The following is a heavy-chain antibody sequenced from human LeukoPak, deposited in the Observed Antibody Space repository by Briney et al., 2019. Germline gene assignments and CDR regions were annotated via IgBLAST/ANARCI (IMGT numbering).Heavy chain of an antibody. Sequence: TGGSLRLSCATSGFTFRSYAMCCGREAPGEGRECVSHFNGGGSRTYYADSVKGRFTISRDNSKNTLYLQMNSLRAEDTAVYYCARDFDLVQGTIHDYWGQGTLVTVSS. CDR2: FNGGGSRT. CDR3: ARDFDLVQGTIHDY. CDR1: GFTFRSYA. D-gene: IGHD4/OR15-4a*01. J-gene: IGHJ4*02. V-gene: IGHV3-23*01.